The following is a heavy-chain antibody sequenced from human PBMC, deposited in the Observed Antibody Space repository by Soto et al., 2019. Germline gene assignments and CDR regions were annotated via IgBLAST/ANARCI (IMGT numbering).Heavy chain of an antibody. J-gene: IGHJ4*02. CDR2: SHQSGNT. Sequence: QVQLQESGPGLVKPSGTLSLTCAVSGVSIGSHDWWTWVRQPPGKGLEWIGESHQSGNTNYNSSLESRVTISLAKSKNPFSPQLSSVTVADTAVYYCATRDTGRVYWGQGTLVTVSS. CDR3: ATRDTGRVY. D-gene: IGHD5-18*01. V-gene: IGHV4-4*02. CDR1: GVSIGSHDW.